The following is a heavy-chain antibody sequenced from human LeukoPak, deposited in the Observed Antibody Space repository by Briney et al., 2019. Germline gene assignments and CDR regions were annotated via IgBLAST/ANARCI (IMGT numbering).Heavy chain of an antibody. D-gene: IGHD6-6*01. Sequence: GGSLRLSCAASGFTFSSQSMDWVRQAPGKGLEWVSSISSSSRDIYYADSVKGRFTISRDNAKNSLYLQMNSLRVEDTAVYYCAAAEYSSSSGGYWGQGTQVTVSS. CDR1: GFTFSSQS. CDR2: ISSSSRDI. J-gene: IGHJ4*02. CDR3: AAAEYSSSSGGY. V-gene: IGHV3-21*01.